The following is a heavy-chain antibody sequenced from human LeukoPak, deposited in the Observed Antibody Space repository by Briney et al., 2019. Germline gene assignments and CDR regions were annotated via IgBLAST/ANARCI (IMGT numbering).Heavy chain of an antibody. CDR1: GFTFSSYG. CDR2: ISGSGGST. V-gene: IGHV3-23*01. CDR3: AKDSARIAVARNRSEYFQH. J-gene: IGHJ1*01. D-gene: IGHD6-19*01. Sequence: PGGTLRLSCAASGFTFSSYGMSWVRQAPGKGLEWVSAISGSGGSTYYADSVKGRFTISRDNSKNTLYLQMNSLRAEDTAVYYCAKDSARIAVARNRSEYFQHWGQGTLVTVSS.